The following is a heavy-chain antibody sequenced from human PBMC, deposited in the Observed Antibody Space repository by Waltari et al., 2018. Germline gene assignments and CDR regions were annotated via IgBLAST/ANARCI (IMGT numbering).Heavy chain of an antibody. D-gene: IGHD6-19*01. CDR1: GFTFSSYA. CDR3: ARDLGSGWTLHWFDP. Sequence: QVQLVESGGGVVQPGRSLRLSCAASGFTFSSYAMHWVRQAPGKGLEWVAVISYDGSNKDYADAVKGRFTISRDNSKNTLYLQMNSLRAEDTAVYYCARDLGSGWTLHWFDPWGQGTLVTVSS. J-gene: IGHJ5*02. V-gene: IGHV3-30*01. CDR2: ISYDGSNK.